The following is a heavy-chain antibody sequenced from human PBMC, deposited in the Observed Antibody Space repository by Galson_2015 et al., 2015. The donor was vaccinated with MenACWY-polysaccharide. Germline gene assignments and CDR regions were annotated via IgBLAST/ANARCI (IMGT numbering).Heavy chain of an antibody. Sequence: SLRLSCAAFGFTFSSYCMNWVRQAPGRGLEWVSSISSSSSYIYYANSVKGGFTISRDNAKNSLYLQMNSLRAEDTAVYDCARDSSSWLGGVFDYWGQGTLVTVSS. D-gene: IGHD6-13*01. J-gene: IGHJ4*02. V-gene: IGHV3-21*01. CDR1: GFTFSSYC. CDR3: ARDSSSWLGGVFDY. CDR2: ISSSSSYI.